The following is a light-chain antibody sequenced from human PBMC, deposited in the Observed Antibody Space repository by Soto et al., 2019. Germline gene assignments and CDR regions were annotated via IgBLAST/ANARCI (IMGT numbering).Light chain of an antibody. J-gene: IGKJ1*01. CDR2: GAS. CDR3: QQYGSSPRM. V-gene: IGKV3-20*01. Sequence: EIVLTQSPGTLCLSPGERAALSCRASQSVSSSYLAWYQQKPGQAPRPLIYGASSRATGIPDRFSGSGSGTDFTLTISRLEPEDFAVYYCQQYGSSPRMFGQGTKVDI. CDR1: QSVSSSY.